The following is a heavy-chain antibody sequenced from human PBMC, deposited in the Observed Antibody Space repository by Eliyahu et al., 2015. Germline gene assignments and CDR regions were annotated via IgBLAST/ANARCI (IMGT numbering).Heavy chain of an antibody. J-gene: IGHJ3*02. V-gene: IGHV6-1*01. CDR3: ARGIDSAFDI. CDR1: XDSFSTNNAA. Sequence: QVQVQQSGPGLVKXSQXLSLTCTFSXDSFSTNNAAWNWIRQSPSRGLEWLGRTYYRSKWYNDYASSVKSRIAINPDTSKNQFSLHLNSVTPEDTAVYYCARGIDSAFDIWGQGTMVTVSS. D-gene: IGHD6-13*01. CDR2: TYYRSKWYN.